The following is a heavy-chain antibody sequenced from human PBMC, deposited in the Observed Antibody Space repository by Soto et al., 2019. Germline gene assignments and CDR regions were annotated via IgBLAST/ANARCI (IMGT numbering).Heavy chain of an antibody. J-gene: IGHJ5*02. D-gene: IGHD2-2*01. CDR2: ISSYNGNT. V-gene: IGHV1-18*04. Sequence: EASVKVCCQASGYTLTSYGSRWGRQAPGQGLEWVGWISSYNGNTNYAQKVQGRVTLTTDSSTSTTYMELRSLRSDDTAVYYCARGPRYCSTTTCFSGVTWFDPWGQGTLVTVSS. CDR1: GYTLTSYG. CDR3: ARGPRYCSTTTCFSGVTWFDP.